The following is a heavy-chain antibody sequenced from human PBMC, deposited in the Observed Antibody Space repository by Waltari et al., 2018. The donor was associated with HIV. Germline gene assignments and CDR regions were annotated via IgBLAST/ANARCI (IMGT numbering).Heavy chain of an antibody. J-gene: IGHJ6*02. D-gene: IGHD3-22*01. V-gene: IGHV4-59*01. CDR3: ARSGYYTNGMDV. CDR1: GGSISSYY. CDR2: IYYSGST. Sequence: QVQLQESGPGLVKPSETLSLTCTVSGGSISSYYWSWIRQPPGKGLEWIGYIYYSGSTNYNPSLKSRVTISVDTSKNQFSLKLSSVTAADTAVYYCARSGYYTNGMDVWGQGTTVTVSS.